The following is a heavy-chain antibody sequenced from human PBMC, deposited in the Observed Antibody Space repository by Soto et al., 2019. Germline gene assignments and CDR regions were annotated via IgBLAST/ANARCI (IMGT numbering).Heavy chain of an antibody. CDR1: GFTFTRYS. CDR3: ARESEDLTSNFDY. CDR2: ISSTTNYI. Sequence: PGGPLILSCAASGFTFTRYSMNWVRQAPGKGLEWVSSISSTTNYIYYGDSMKGRFTISRDNAKISLYLEMNSLRAEDTAVYYCARESEDLTSNFDYWGQGTLVTVSS. J-gene: IGHJ4*02. V-gene: IGHV3-21*06.